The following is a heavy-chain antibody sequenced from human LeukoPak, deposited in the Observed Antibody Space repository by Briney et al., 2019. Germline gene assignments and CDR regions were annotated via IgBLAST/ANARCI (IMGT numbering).Heavy chain of an antibody. CDR1: GGSFRVYY. CDR3: ARSYDILTGKYYFDY. Sequence: PSETLALTCAVYGGSFRVYYWSWIRQPPGKGLEWIGEINHSGSTNYNPSLKSRSTISVDTSNNQFSLKLSSVTAADTAVYYCARSYDILTGKYYFDYWGQGNLVTVSS. V-gene: IGHV4-34*01. D-gene: IGHD3-9*01. J-gene: IGHJ4*02. CDR2: INHSGST.